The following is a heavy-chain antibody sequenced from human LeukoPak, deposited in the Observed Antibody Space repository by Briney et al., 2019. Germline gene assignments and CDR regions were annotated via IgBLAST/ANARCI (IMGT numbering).Heavy chain of an antibody. CDR2: ISSSGSTI. Sequence: GGSLRLSCAASGFTFSDYYMSWIRQAPGKGLEWVSYISSSGSTIYYADSVKGRFTISRDNAKNSLYLQMNSLRAEDTAVYYCARDHDYSSCPYFDYWGQGTLVTVSS. CDR1: GFTFSDYY. CDR3: ARDHDYSSCPYFDY. D-gene: IGHD6-13*01. J-gene: IGHJ4*02. V-gene: IGHV3-11*04.